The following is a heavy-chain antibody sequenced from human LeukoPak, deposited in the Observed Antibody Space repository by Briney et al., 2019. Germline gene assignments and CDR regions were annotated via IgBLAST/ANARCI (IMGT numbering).Heavy chain of an antibody. Sequence: ASVKVSCKASGHTFTNYGVTWVRQAPGQGLEWMGWISAYNGNTNYAQKFQGRVTMTTDTSTSTAYMELRSLRSDDTAVYYCGRDYYYDSSGYTILGYWGQGTLVTVSS. D-gene: IGHD3-22*01. CDR1: GHTFTNYG. CDR2: ISAYNGNT. V-gene: IGHV1-18*01. CDR3: GRDYYYDSSGYTILGY. J-gene: IGHJ4*02.